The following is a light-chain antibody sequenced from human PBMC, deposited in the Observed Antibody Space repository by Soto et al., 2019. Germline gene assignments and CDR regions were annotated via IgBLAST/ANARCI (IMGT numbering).Light chain of an antibody. CDR1: SSNIGSNY. V-gene: IGLV1-47*01. J-gene: IGLJ1*01. CDR2: RNN. Sequence: QSVLTQPPSASGTPGHGVTIFCSGSSSNIGSNYVYWYQHLPGAAPKLLIYRNNEWPSGVPDRFSGSKSGTSASLAISGLRSDDEADYYCATWDDSLSGYYVFRTGTKVTVL. CDR3: ATWDDSLSGYYV.